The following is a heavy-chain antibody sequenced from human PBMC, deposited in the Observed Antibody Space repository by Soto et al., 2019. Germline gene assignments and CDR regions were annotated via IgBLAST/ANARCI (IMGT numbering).Heavy chain of an antibody. V-gene: IGHV4-59*01. J-gene: IGHJ5*02. CDR3: ARGGVPAAGTSGNWFDP. CDR1: GGSISNYY. D-gene: IGHD6-13*01. Sequence: SETLSLTCTVSGGSISNYYWSWIRQPPGKGLEWIGYIYYTGITNYNPPLKSRVTISVDTSKNQFSLKLSSVTAADTALYYCARGGVPAAGTSGNWFDPWGPGTLVTVSS. CDR2: IYYTGIT.